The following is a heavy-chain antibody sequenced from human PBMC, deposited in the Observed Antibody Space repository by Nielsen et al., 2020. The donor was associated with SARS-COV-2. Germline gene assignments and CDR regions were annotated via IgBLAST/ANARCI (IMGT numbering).Heavy chain of an antibody. D-gene: IGHD5-24*01. Sequence: GESLKISCAAAGFTFRNYGMHWVRQAPGQGLEWVASISGTTTYIYYADSVKGRFTISRDDAKNSLYLQMNSLRAEDTAVYYCAREGRDLPLDYWGQGVLVTVSS. CDR2: ISGTTTYI. CDR1: GFTFRNYG. CDR3: AREGRDLPLDY. V-gene: IGHV3-21*04. J-gene: IGHJ4*02.